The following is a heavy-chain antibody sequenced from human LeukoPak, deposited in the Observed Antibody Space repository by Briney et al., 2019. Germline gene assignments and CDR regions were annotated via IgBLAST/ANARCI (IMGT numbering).Heavy chain of an antibody. Sequence: ASVKVSCKASGYTFTSYYMHWVRQAPGQGLEWMGIINPSGGSTSYAQKFQGRVTMTRDTPTSTVYMELSSLRSEDTAVYYCARDRPLRVGATSPIYYFDYWGQGTLVTVSS. J-gene: IGHJ4*02. D-gene: IGHD1-26*01. CDR3: ARDRPLRVGATSPIYYFDY. CDR1: GYTFTSYY. CDR2: INPSGGST. V-gene: IGHV1-46*01.